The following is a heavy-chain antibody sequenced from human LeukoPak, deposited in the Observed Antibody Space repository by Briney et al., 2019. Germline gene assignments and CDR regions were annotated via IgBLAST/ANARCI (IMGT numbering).Heavy chain of an antibody. CDR2: ISSSSSYI. Sequence: GGSLRLSCAASGFTFSSYSMNWVRQAPGKGLEWVSSISSSSSYIYYADSVKGRFTISRDNAKNPLYLQMNSLRAEDTAVYYCARDIGGYFDYWGQGTLVTVSS. CDR3: ARDIGGYFDY. J-gene: IGHJ4*02. D-gene: IGHD3-10*01. V-gene: IGHV3-21*01. CDR1: GFTFSSYS.